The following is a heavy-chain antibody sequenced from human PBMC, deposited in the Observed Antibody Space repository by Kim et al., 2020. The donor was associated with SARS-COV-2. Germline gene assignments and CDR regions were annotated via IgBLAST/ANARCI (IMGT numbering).Heavy chain of an antibody. J-gene: IGHJ3*02. D-gene: IGHD3-22*01. CDR1: GFTFSSYS. CDR2: ISSSSSYI. V-gene: IGHV3-21*01. Sequence: GGSLRLSCAASGFTFSSYSMNWVRQAPGKGLEWVSSISSSSSYIYYADSVKGRFTISRDNAKNSLYLQMNSLRAEDTAVYYCARDYGMACSNYYYDSSGLRLCAFDIWGQGTMVTVSS. CDR3: ARDYGMACSNYYYDSSGLRLCAFDI.